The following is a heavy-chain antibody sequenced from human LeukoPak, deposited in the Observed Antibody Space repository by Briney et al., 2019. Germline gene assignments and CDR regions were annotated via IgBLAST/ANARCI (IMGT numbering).Heavy chain of an antibody. CDR1: GGSFSRYY. D-gene: IGHD2-21*02. V-gene: IGHV4-4*07. Sequence: SETLSLTCSVSGGSFSRYYWSWIRQPAGKGLEWIGRIYTSGSTNYNPSLKSRVSMSVDTSKNQFSLKLSSVTASDTAMYYCARREVTASFDPWGQGTLVTVSS. J-gene: IGHJ5*02. CDR3: ARREVTASFDP. CDR2: IYTSGST.